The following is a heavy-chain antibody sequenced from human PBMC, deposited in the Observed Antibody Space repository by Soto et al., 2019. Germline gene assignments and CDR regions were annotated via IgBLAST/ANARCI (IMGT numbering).Heavy chain of an antibody. Sequence: EVQLVESGGGLVQPGGSLRLSCAASGFTVSSNYMSWVRQAPGKGLEWVSVIYSGGSTYYADSVKDRLTISRDNSKTTQYLQMNSLRAEDTAVYYCARMGDSSGYSGWFDPWGQGTLVTVSS. D-gene: IGHD3-22*01. V-gene: IGHV3-66*01. J-gene: IGHJ5*02. CDR2: IYSGGST. CDR3: ARMGDSSGYSGWFDP. CDR1: GFTVSSNY.